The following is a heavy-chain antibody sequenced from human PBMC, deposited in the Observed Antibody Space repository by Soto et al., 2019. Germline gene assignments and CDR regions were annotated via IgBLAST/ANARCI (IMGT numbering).Heavy chain of an antibody. CDR2: ISTNGGST. CDR3: VKGEYYYDSSGYYPFDY. J-gene: IGHJ4*02. D-gene: IGHD3-22*01. V-gene: IGHV3-64D*06. CDR1: GFTFSSYA. Sequence: PGGSLRLSCSASGFTFSSYAMHWVRQAPGKGLENVSSISTNGGSTHYADYVKGRFTISRDNSKNTQYLQMSSLRADDTAVYYCVKGEYYYDSSGYYPFDYWGQGT.